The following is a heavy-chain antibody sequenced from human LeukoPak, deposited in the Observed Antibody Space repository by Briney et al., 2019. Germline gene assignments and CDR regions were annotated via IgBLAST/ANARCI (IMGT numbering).Heavy chain of an antibody. CDR1: GFTFGDYA. Sequence: PGRSLSLSCTASGFTFGDYAMSWFRQAPGKGLEWEGFIRSKPYGGTTEYAASVKGRFTISRDDSKTIAYLQMNSLKTEDTAVYYCTRGYDVLTGLSYFDYWGQGALVTVSS. CDR3: TRGYDVLTGLSYFDY. V-gene: IGHV3-49*03. CDR2: IRSKPYGGTT. D-gene: IGHD3-9*01. J-gene: IGHJ4*02.